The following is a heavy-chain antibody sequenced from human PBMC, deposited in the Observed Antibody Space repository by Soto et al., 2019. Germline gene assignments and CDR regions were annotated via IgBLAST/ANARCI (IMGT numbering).Heavy chain of an antibody. CDR1: GFTFSSYG. V-gene: IGHV3-30*18. CDR2: ISYDGSNK. D-gene: IGHD4-17*01. J-gene: IGHJ6*02. CDR3: AKLADNPLSYGDWILSYYYGMDV. Sequence: GGSLRLSCAASGFTFSSYGMHWVRQAPGKGLEWVAVISYDGSNKYYADSVKGRFTISRDNSKNTLYLQMNSLRAEDTAGYYCAKLADNPLSYGDWILSYYYGMDVWGQGTTVTVSS.